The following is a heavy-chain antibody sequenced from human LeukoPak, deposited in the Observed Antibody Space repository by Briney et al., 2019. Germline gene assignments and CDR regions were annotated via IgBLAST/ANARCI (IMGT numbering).Heavy chain of an antibody. Sequence: GRSLRLSCAASGFTFSSYGMHWVRQAPGKGLEWVAVIWYDGSNKYYADSVKGRLTISRDNSKNTLYLQMNSLRAEDTAVYYCARDSSDGSGSFNYWGQGTLVTVSS. V-gene: IGHV3-33*01. D-gene: IGHD3-10*01. CDR2: IWYDGSNK. CDR3: ARDSSDGSGSFNY. CDR1: GFTFSSYG. J-gene: IGHJ4*02.